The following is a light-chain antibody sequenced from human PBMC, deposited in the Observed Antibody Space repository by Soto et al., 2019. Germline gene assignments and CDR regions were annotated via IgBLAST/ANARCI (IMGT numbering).Light chain of an antibody. CDR1: SSDIGGYNY. V-gene: IGLV2-14*03. Sequence: QSVLTQPASVSGSPGQSITISCTGTSSDIGGYNYVSWYQQLPGKVPKLIIYDVSNRPSGVSDRFSGSKSGNAASLTISGLQAEDEADYYRSSYTSTSTLYVFGPGTKLTVL. J-gene: IGLJ1*01. CDR2: DVS. CDR3: SSYTSTSTLYV.